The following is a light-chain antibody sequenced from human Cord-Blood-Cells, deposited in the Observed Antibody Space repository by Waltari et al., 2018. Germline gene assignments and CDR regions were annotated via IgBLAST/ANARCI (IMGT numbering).Light chain of an antibody. CDR2: AAS. J-gene: IGKJ1*01. Sequence: IQITQSLSSFTSSVENSVTITCRASQSISSYLNWYQQKPGKAPKLLIYAASSLQSGVPSRFSGSGSGTDFTLTISSLQPEDFATYYCQQSYSTLWTFGQGTKVEIK. CDR1: QSISSY. V-gene: IGKV1-39*01. CDR3: QQSYSTLWT.